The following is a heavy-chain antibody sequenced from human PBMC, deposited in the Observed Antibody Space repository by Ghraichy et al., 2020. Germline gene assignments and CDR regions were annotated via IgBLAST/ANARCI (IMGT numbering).Heavy chain of an antibody. CDR3: AKGFTYFDY. V-gene: IGHV3-23*01. CDR1: GFIFNNYA. CDR2: ISGGSDNI. J-gene: IGHJ4*02. Sequence: GGSLRLSCAASGFIFNNYAMSWVRQAPGKGLEWVSAISGGSDNIYYGDSVKGRFTISRDNSKNTLFMQMSSLRAEDTAVYYCAKGFTYFDYWDQGNLVTVSS. D-gene: IGHD3-10*01.